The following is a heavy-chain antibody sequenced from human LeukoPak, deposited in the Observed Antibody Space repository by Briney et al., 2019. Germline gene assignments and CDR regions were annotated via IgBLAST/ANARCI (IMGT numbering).Heavy chain of an antibody. CDR1: GFTFSNAW. CDR2: ISPDGGDE. D-gene: IGHD4-11*01. V-gene: IGHV3-7*01. Sequence: PGGPLRLSCGGFGFTFSNAWMTWIRQAPGKGLEWVATISPDGGDENYVDSVKGRFTISRDNAKNSLYLQMNDLTTEDTAVYFCARDEAYSSFDYWGQGTLVTVSS. J-gene: IGHJ4*02. CDR3: ARDEAYSSFDY.